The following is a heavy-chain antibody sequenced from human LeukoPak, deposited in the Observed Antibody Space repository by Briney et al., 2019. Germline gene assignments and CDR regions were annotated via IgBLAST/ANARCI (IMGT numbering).Heavy chain of an antibody. D-gene: IGHD5-24*01. CDR3: ARGGRWLQLAFDY. Sequence: PSETLSLTCTVSGGSISSHYWSWIRQPPGEGLEWIGYIYYSGSTNYNPSLKSRVTISVDTSKNQFSLKLSSVTAADTAVYYCARGGRWLQLAFDYWGQGTLVTVSS. CDR1: GGSISSHY. J-gene: IGHJ4*02. V-gene: IGHV4-59*11. CDR2: IYYSGST.